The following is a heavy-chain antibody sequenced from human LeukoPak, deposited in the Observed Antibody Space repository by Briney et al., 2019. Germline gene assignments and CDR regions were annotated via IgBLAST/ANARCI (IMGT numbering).Heavy chain of an antibody. J-gene: IGHJ6*03. Sequence: ASVTVSCKASGGTFSSYAMSWVRQAPGQGLEWMGGIIPIFGTANYAQKFQGRVTITTDESTSTAYMELSSLRSEDTAVYYCARVSYDFWSGHGGDYYYYMDVWGKGTTVTVSS. CDR1: GGTFSSYA. CDR3: ARVSYDFWSGHGGDYYYYMDV. D-gene: IGHD3-3*01. CDR2: IIPIFGTA. V-gene: IGHV1-69*05.